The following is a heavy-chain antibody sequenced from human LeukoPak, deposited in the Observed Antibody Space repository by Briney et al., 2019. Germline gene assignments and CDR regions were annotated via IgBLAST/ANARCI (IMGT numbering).Heavy chain of an antibody. CDR2: ISSSGSTI. J-gene: IGHJ4*02. V-gene: IGHV3-11*01. CDR3: ARDLDHYYDSSGYIDY. CDR1: GFTFSDYY. Sequence: GGSLRLSRAASGFTFSDYYMSWIRQAPGKGLEWVSYISSSGSTIYYADSVKGRFTISRDNAMNSLYLQMNSLRAEDTAVYYCARDLDHYYDSSGYIDYWGQGTLVTVSS. D-gene: IGHD3-22*01.